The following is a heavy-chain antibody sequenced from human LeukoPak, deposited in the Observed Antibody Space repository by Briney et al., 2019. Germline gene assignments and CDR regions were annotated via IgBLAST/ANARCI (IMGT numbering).Heavy chain of an antibody. CDR3: ARDNVFVPMDV. J-gene: IGHJ6*03. Sequence: PSVNLSLTCTVYGYSISSGYDWGWIRQTPGKGLEHIWSIHFSGVTYYNPSLKSRIPLSVDLSKNQFSLRLSSVTAADTAVYFCARDNVFVPMDVWGRGITVTVSS. D-gene: IGHD3-16*02. CDR1: GYSISSGYD. V-gene: IGHV4-38-2*02. CDR2: IHFSGVT.